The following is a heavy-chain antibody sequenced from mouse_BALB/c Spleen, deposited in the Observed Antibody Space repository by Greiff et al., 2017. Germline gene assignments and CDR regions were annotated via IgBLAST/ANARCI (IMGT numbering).Heavy chain of an antibody. CDR1: GFTFSDYG. CDR2: ISNLAYSI. V-gene: IGHV5-15*02. D-gene: IGHD1-2*01. Sequence: EVKLVESGGGLVQPGGSRKLSCAASGFTFSDYGMAWVRQAPGKGPEWVAFISNLAYSIYYADTVTGRFTISRENAKNTLYLEMSSLRSEDTAMYNCASDLFTTAGYFDVWGAGTTVTVSS. J-gene: IGHJ1*01. CDR3: ASDLFTTAGYFDV.